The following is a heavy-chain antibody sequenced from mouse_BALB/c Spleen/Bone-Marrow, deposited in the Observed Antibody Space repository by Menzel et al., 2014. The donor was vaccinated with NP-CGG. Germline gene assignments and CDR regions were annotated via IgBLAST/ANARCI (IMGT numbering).Heavy chain of an antibody. CDR3: ARSHYPYYFDY. Sequence: VKLVESGPGLVAPSQSLSITCTVSGLSLTSYGVHWVRQPPGKGLEWLGVIWADGSTNYNSALMSRLSISKDNSKSQVFLKMNSLQTDDTAMYYCARSHYPYYFDYWGQGTTLTVSS. V-gene: IGHV2-9*02. D-gene: IGHD1-2*01. J-gene: IGHJ2*01. CDR2: IWADGST. CDR1: GLSLTSYG.